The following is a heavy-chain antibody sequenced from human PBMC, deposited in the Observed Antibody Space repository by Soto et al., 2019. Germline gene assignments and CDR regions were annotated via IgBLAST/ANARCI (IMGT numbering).Heavy chain of an antibody. J-gene: IGHJ4*02. D-gene: IGHD1-26*01. CDR2: ISLTGKQT. Sequence: EVELVESGGALVPPGGSLRLSCAASGFIFRDYAMTWVRQAPGKGLEWVSAISLTGKQTYYADSVKGRFTVSRDNAKNSLYLQMNRLRAEDTAIYYCAREDGVVGSSSAFDHWGLGTLVTVSS. CDR3: AREDGVVGSSSAFDH. V-gene: IGHV3-48*03. CDR1: GFIFRDYA.